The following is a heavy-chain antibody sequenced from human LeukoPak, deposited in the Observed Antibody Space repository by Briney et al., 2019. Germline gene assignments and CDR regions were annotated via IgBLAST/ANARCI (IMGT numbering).Heavy chain of an antibody. V-gene: IGHV3-21*01. CDR1: GFPFSSYS. CDR2: ISSSSSYI. Sequence: GGSLRLSCAASGFPFSSYSMNWVRQAPGKGLEWVSSISSSSSYIYYADSVKGRFTISRDNAKNSLYLQMNSLRAEDTAVYYCARDAPYSYYFDYWGQGTLVTVSS. D-gene: IGHD2-15*01. CDR3: ARDAPYSYYFDY. J-gene: IGHJ4*02.